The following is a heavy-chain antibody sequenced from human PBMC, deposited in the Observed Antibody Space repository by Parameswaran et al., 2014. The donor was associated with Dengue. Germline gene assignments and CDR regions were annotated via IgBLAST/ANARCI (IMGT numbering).Heavy chain of an antibody. V-gene: IGHV4-34*01. Sequence: VRQAPGKGLEWIGEINHSGSTNYNPSLKSRVTISVDTSKNQFSLKLSSVTAADTAVYYCARDHHGMDVWGQGTTVTVSS. J-gene: IGHJ6*02. CDR3: ARDHHGMDV. CDR2: INHSGST.